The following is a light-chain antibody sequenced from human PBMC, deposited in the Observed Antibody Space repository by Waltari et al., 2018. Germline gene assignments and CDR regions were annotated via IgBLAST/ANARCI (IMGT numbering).Light chain of an antibody. V-gene: IGLV1-44*01. Sequence: QSVLPQPPSAPGTPGQTVTISCSGSAPHLGDTAVTLYQQIPGKAPKLLIYRNDQRASGVPDRFSGSKSGTSASLAISGLQSEDEADYYCAAWDDRFNGHWLFGGGTKVTVL. CDR3: AAWDDRFNGHWL. CDR1: APHLGDTA. CDR2: RND. J-gene: IGLJ3*02.